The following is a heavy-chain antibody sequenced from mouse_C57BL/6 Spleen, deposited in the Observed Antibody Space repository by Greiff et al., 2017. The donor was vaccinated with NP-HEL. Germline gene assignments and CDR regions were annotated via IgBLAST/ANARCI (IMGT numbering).Heavy chain of an antibody. CDR3: ARDSDGSSYWYFDV. Sequence: EVNVVESGGGLVKPGGSLKLSCAASGFTFSSYAMSWVHQTPEKRLEWVATISDGGSYTYYPDNVKGRFTISRDNAKNNLYLQMSHLKSEDTAMYYCARDSDGSSYWYFDVWGTGTTVTVSS. V-gene: IGHV5-4*01. CDR2: ISDGGSYT. CDR1: GFTFSSYA. D-gene: IGHD1-1*01. J-gene: IGHJ1*03.